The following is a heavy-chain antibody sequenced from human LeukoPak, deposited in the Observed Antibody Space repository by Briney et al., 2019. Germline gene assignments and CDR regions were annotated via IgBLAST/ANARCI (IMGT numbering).Heavy chain of an antibody. CDR3: AKDPDSGSYYGNWFDP. D-gene: IGHD3-10*01. J-gene: IGHJ5*02. CDR2: ISGSGGST. CDR1: GFTFSSYA. V-gene: IGHV3-23*01. Sequence: GGSLRLSCAASGFTFSSYAMSWVRQAPGKGLEWVSAISGSGGSTYYADSVKGRFTISRDNSKNTLYLQMNSLRAEDTAVYYCAKDPDSGSYYGNWFDPWGQGILVTVSS.